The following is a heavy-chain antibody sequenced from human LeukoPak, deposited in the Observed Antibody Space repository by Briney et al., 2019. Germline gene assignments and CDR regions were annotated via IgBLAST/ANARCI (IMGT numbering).Heavy chain of an antibody. CDR1: GFTLSSYW. Sequence: GSLRLSCAASGFTLSSYWMSWVRQAPGKGLEWVANIKQDGSEQYYVDSVKGRFTISRDNAKNSLYLQMNSLRAEDTAVYYCARGWLALYYYYYGMDVWGQGTTVTVSS. J-gene: IGHJ6*02. D-gene: IGHD3-9*01. CDR3: ARGWLALYYYYYGMDV. CDR2: IKQDGSEQ. V-gene: IGHV3-7*01.